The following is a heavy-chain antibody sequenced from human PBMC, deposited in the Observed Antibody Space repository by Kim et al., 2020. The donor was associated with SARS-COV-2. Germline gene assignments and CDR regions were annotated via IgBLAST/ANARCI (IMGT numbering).Heavy chain of an antibody. J-gene: IGHJ4*02. CDR3: AKDRTGISSAGYLDY. V-gene: IGHV3-23*01. Sequence: GGSLRLSCAASGFTFSGHAMSWVRQAPGRGLEWVSSTSALGDTTYYADSMKGRFTTSRDNSKNTLYLQMSSLRAEDTAVYYCAKDRTGISSAGYLDYWGLGAQVTVSS. D-gene: IGHD6-13*01. CDR1: GFTFSGHA. CDR2: TSALGDTT.